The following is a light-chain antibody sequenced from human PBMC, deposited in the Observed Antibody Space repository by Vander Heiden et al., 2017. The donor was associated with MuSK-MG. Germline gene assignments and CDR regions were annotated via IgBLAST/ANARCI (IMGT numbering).Light chain of an antibody. CDR2: QDT. J-gene: IGLJ2*01. CDR1: KLGDQY. Sequence: SYELAQPPSVSVSPGQTASITCYGDKLGDQYAFWYHQKPGQSPVLVVYQDTKRPAGIPDRFSGSSSGTKANLTITGTQAVDEGDYYCQAWDRDTWVFGGGTTLAVL. V-gene: IGLV3-1*01. CDR3: QAWDRDTWV.